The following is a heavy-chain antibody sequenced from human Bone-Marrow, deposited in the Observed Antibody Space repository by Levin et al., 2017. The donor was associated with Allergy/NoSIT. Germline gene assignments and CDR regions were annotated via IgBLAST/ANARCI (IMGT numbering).Heavy chain of an antibody. J-gene: IGHJ4*02. D-gene: IGHD5-18*01. Sequence: PGGSLRLSCAASGFTFSSYGMHWVRQAPGKGLEWVAVIWYDGSNKYYADSVKGRFTISRDNSKNTLYLQMNSLRAEDTAVYYCARDLRKGYSYGFDYWGQGTLVTVSS. V-gene: IGHV3-33*01. CDR3: ARDLRKGYSYGFDY. CDR1: GFTFSSYG. CDR2: IWYDGSNK.